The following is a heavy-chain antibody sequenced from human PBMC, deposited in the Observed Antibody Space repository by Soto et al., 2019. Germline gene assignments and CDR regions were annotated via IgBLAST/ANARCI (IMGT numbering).Heavy chain of an antibody. CDR1: GGSFSCYY. V-gene: IGHV4-34*01. CDR2: INHSGST. Sequence: PSETLALTCAVYGGSFSCYYWSWIRQPPGKGLEWIGEINHSGSTNYNPSLKSRVTISVDTSKNHFSLKLSSVTAADTAVYYCARGVKYEFWSGYDYYGMDVWGQGTTVTVSS. J-gene: IGHJ6*02. CDR3: ARGVKYEFWSGYDYYGMDV. D-gene: IGHD3-3*01.